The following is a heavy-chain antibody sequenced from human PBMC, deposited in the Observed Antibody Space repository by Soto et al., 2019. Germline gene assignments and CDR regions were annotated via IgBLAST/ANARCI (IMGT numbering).Heavy chain of an antibody. V-gene: IGHV4-30-2*01. J-gene: IGHJ6*02. CDR2: IYHSGST. Sequence: SETLSLTCTVSGGSVSSGSYHWNWIRQPPGKGLEWIGYIYHSGSTYYNPSLKSRVTISVDRSKNQFSLKLSSVTAADTAVYYCARVPDVWGQGTTVTVSS. CDR3: ARVPDV. CDR1: GGSVSSGSYH.